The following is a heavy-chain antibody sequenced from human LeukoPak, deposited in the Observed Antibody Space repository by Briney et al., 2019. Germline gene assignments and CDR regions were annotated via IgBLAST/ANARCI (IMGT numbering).Heavy chain of an antibody. CDR1: GFTFSSYG. Sequence: GGSLRLSCAASGFTFSSYGMRWVGQAQGKGLEGVSAISGSGGTTYYADSVKGRFTISRDNSKTSLYLQINSLRAEDTAVYYCARVGATYYYYYMDVWGKGTTVTVSS. V-gene: IGHV3-23*01. CDR3: ARVGATYYYYYMDV. D-gene: IGHD5-12*01. CDR2: ISGSGGTT. J-gene: IGHJ6*03.